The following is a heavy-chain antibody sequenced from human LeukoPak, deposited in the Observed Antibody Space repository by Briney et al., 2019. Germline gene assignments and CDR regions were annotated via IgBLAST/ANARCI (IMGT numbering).Heavy chain of an antibody. D-gene: IGHD3-22*01. CDR2: IRYDGSNK. V-gene: IGHV3-30*02. CDR1: GFTFSSYG. CDR3: AKGNYYDSSAYSYFDY. Sequence: GGSLRLSCAASGFTFSSYGMHWVRQAPGKGLEWVAFIRYDGSNKYYADSVKGRFTISRDNSKNTLYLQMNSLRAEDTAVYYCAKGNYYDSSAYSYFDYWGQGTLVTVSS. J-gene: IGHJ4*02.